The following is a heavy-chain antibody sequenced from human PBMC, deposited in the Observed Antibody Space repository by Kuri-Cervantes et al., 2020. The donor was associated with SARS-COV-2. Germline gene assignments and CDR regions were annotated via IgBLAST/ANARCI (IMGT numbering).Heavy chain of an antibody. CDR2: IKQDGSEK. Sequence: GESLKISCAASGFTFSSYWMSWVRQAPGKGLEWVANIKQDGSEKYYVDSVKGRFTISRDNAKNTLYLQMSSLRADDAAVYYCARATSGWSGDYWGQGTLVTVSS. CDR3: ARATSGWSGDY. CDR1: GFTFSSYW. V-gene: IGHV3-7*01. J-gene: IGHJ4*02. D-gene: IGHD6-19*01.